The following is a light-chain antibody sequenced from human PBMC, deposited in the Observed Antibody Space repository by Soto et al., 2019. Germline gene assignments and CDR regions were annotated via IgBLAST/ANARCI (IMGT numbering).Light chain of an antibody. V-gene: IGLV2-14*03. CDR2: DVS. CDR3: SSFTTTNTLE. Sequence: QSALTQPASVSGSPGQSISMSCTGTSGDVGAYNYVSWFQHHPGKAPRIILYDVSYRPSGVSDRFSGSKSGNTASLTISGLQAEDEADYYCSSFTTTNTLEFGRGTKVTVL. J-gene: IGLJ3*02. CDR1: SGDVGAYNY.